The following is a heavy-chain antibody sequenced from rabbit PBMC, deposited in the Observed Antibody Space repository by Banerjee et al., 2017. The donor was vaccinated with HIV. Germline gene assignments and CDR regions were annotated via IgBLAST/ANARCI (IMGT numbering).Heavy chain of an antibody. CDR3: ARGADNNWYIPYFVL. CDR2: IGAGSGST. J-gene: IGHJ3*01. CDR1: GFSFSSGYH. D-gene: IGHD1-1*01. V-gene: IGHV1S40*01. Sequence: QSLEESGGDLVKPGASLTLTCTASGFSFSSGYHMCWVRQAPGKGLEWVACIGAGSGSTYYASWAKGRFTISKPSSTTVTLQMTSLTAADTATYFCARGADNNWYIPYFVLWGQGTLVTVS.